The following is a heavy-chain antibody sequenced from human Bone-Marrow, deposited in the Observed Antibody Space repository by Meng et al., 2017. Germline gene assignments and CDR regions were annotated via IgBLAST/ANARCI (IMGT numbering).Heavy chain of an antibody. D-gene: IGHD3-9*01. Sequence: VRRLGSGGGLVQPGGSLRLSWAASGFTFSSYAMSWVRQAPGKGLEWVSAISGSGGSIYYADSVKGRFTISRDNAKNSLYLQMNSLRAEDTAVYYCARDVRYFDWLSSGPFDYWGQGTLVTVSS. CDR2: ISGSGGSI. CDR1: GFTFSSYA. V-gene: IGHV3-23*01. J-gene: IGHJ4*02. CDR3: ARDVRYFDWLSSGPFDY.